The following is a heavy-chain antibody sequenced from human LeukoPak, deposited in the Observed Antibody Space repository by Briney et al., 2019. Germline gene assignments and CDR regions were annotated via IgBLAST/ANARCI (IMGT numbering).Heavy chain of an antibody. CDR2: INHSGST. V-gene: IGHV4-34*01. CDR1: GGSFSGYY. D-gene: IGHD5-18*01. CDR3: ARERGYSYGYVVRGYYFDY. J-gene: IGHJ4*02. Sequence: PSETLSLTCAVYGGSFSGYYWSWIRQPPGKGLEWIGEINHSGSTNYNPSLKSRVTISVDTSKNQSSLKLSSVTAADTAVYYCARERGYSYGYVVRGYYFDYWGQGTLVTVSS.